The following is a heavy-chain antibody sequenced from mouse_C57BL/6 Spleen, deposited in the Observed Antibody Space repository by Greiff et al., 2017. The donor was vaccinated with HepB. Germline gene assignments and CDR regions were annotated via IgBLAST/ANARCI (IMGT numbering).Heavy chain of an antibody. CDR1: GYTFTSYT. CDR2: INPSSGYT. Sequence: QVQLKESGAELARPGASVKMSCKASGYTFTSYTMHWVKQRPGQGLEWIGYINPSSGYTKYNQKFKDKATLTADKSSSTAYMQLSSLTSEDSAVYYCAILYEGRFAYWGQGTLVTVSA. J-gene: IGHJ3*01. CDR3: AILYEGRFAY. V-gene: IGHV1-4*01. D-gene: IGHD2-3*01.